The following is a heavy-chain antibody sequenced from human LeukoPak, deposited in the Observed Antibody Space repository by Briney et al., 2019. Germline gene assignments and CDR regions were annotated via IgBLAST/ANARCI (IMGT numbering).Heavy chain of an antibody. V-gene: IGHV4-34*01. J-gene: IGHJ6*02. D-gene: IGHD3-3*01. Sequence: SETLSLTCAVYGGSFSGYYWSWIRQPPGKGLEWIGEINHSGSTNYNPSLKSRVTISVDTSENQFSLKLSSVTAADTAVYYCASLFWSGYYSIFGMDVWGQGTTVTVSS. CDR3: ASLFWSGYYSIFGMDV. CDR1: GGSFSGYY. CDR2: INHSGST.